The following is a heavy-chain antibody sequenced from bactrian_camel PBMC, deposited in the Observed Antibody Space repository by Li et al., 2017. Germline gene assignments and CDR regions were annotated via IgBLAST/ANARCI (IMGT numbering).Heavy chain of an antibody. CDR3: ATGFGPY. CDR2: ISTDGAA. CDR1: RLGHCE. Sequence: QVQLVESGGGSVQAGESLKLSCVASRLGHCEMGWYRQVPGKEREMVSTISTDGAATYSDSVKGRFIISRDNAKNTVTLQMNSLKPEDTGVYYCATGFGPYWGQGTQVTVS. D-gene: IGHD5*01. V-gene: IGHV3S53*01. J-gene: IGHJ4*01.